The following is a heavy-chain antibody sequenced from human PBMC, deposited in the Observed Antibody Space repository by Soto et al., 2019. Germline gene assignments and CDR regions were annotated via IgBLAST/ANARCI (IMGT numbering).Heavy chain of an antibody. V-gene: IGHV4-30-4*01. D-gene: IGHD2-2*01. CDR3: VIAIYCSSVGCSNWFGP. J-gene: IGHJ5*02. Sequence: SETLSLTCTVSGGSINSADYYWGWIRQPPGKGLEWIGYIYYSGSTYYNPSLKSRLTISIDTSKNFFSLKLRSVTAADTAVYYCVIAIYCSSVGCSNWFGPGGKGNLDTVPS. CDR2: IYYSGST. CDR1: GGSINSADYY.